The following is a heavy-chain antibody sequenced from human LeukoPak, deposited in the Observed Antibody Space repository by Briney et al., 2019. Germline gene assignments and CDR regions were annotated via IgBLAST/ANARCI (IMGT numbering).Heavy chain of an antibody. Sequence: GGSLRLSCAASGFTFSTYGMPWVRQAPGKGLEWVAFIWNDGSNKYYADSVKGRFTISRDNSKNTLYLQMNSLRAEDTAVYYCAKGLRWFGDFYFNFFDYWGQGILVTVSS. CDR1: GFTFSTYG. CDR3: AKGLRWFGDFYFNFFDY. J-gene: IGHJ4*02. V-gene: IGHV3-30*02. CDR2: IWNDGSNK. D-gene: IGHD3-10*01.